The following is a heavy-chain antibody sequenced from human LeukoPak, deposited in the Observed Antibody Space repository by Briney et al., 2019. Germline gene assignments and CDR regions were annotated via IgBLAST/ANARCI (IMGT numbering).Heavy chain of an antibody. D-gene: IGHD3-10*01. J-gene: IGHJ5*02. CDR2: MYHSGIT. CDR1: GGSYSGYY. V-gene: IGHV4-34*01. CDR3: ARLTPGKNWFDP. Sequence: SETLSLXCAVYGGSYSGYYWSWIRQPPGKGLEWIGSMYHSGITYYNPSLKSRVTISVDTSKNQFSLKLNSVTAADTAVYYCARLTPGKNWFDPWGQGTLVTVSS.